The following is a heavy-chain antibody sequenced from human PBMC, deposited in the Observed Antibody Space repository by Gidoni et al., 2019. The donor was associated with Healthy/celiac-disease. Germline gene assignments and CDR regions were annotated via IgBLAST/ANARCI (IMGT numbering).Heavy chain of an antibody. CDR2: IKQDGSEK. Sequence: EVQLVESGGGLVQPGGSLRLSCAASGFTFSRYWMSWVRQAPGKGLELVGNIKQDGSEKYYVDSVKGRFTISRDNAKNSLYLQMNSLRAEDTAVYYCAREGGPYCSSTSCPPWYFDLWGRGTLVTVSS. V-gene: IGHV3-7*05. CDR1: GFTFSRYW. CDR3: AREGGPYCSSTSCPPWYFDL. D-gene: IGHD2-2*01. J-gene: IGHJ2*01.